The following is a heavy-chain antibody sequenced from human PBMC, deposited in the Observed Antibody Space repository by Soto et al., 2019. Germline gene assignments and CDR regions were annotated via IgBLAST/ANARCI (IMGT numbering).Heavy chain of an antibody. J-gene: IGHJ4*02. CDR3: VAPAYPVYGDYNY. CDR2: IYYSGST. D-gene: IGHD4-17*01. V-gene: IGHV4-39*01. Sequence: QLQLQESGPGLVKPSETLSLTCTVSGGSISSSSYYWGWIRQPPGKGLEWIGSIYYSGSTYYNPSLKSRVTISVDTSKNQFSLKLSSVTAADTAVYYCVAPAYPVYGDYNYWGQGTLVTVSS. CDR1: GGSISSSSYY.